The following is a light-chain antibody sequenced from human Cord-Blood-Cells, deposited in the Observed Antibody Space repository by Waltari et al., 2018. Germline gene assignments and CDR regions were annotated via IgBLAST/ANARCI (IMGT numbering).Light chain of an antibody. CDR1: QGISSY. Sequence: AIRMTQSPSSFSASTGDRVTITCRASQGISSYLAWYQQKPGKAPKLLIYAASTLISGVPSRFSGSGSGTDFTLTISCLQSEDFATYYCQQYYSYPFTFGPGTKVDIK. J-gene: IGKJ3*01. V-gene: IGKV1-8*01. CDR3: QQYYSYPFT. CDR2: AAS.